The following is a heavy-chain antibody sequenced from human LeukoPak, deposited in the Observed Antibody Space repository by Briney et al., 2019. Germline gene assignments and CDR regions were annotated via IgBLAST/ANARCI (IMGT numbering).Heavy chain of an antibody. CDR2: IKRDGSEK. Sequence: GGPLRLSCAASGFTFSSYWMSWVRQAPGKGLEWVANIKRDGSEKYYVDSVKGRFTISRDNAKNSLYLQMNSLRAEDTAVYYCGLGGWLDYWGQGTLVTVSS. CDR1: GFTFSSYW. CDR3: GLGGWLDY. D-gene: IGHD6-19*01. V-gene: IGHV3-7*01. J-gene: IGHJ4*02.